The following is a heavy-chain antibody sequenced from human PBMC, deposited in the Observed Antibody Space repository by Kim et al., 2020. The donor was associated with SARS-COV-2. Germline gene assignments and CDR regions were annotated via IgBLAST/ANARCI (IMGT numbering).Heavy chain of an antibody. J-gene: IGHJ4*02. CDR2: IKQDGSEK. D-gene: IGHD3-22*01. CDR3: ARGPSARVVVITGQGGDY. CDR1: GFTFSSYW. Sequence: GGSLRLSCAASGFTFSSYWMTWVRQAPGKGLEWVANIKQDGSEKYYVDSVKGRFTISRDNAKNSLYLQMNSLRAEDTAVYYCARGPSARVVVITGQGGDYWGQGTLVTVSS. V-gene: IGHV3-7*01.